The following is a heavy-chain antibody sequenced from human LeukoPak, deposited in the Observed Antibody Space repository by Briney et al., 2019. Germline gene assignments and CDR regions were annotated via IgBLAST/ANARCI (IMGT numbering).Heavy chain of an antibody. CDR3: ARAYDFPDY. CDR1: GFTFSGFW. Sequence: PGGSLRLSCAVSGFTFSGFWMSWSRQAPGKGLEWVASINSDGSEGYYADVVKGRFTISRDNAKNSLYLQINSLRAEDTAVYYCARAYDFPDYWGQGTLVTVSS. J-gene: IGHJ4*02. D-gene: IGHD3-3*01. CDR2: INSDGSEG. V-gene: IGHV3-7*03.